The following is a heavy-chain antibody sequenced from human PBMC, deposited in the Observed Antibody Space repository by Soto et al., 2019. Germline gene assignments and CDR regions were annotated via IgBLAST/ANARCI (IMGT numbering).Heavy chain of an antibody. D-gene: IGHD2-21*01. CDR2: IYYSGST. Sequence: SETLSLTCTVSGGSISSYYWSWIRQPPGKGLEWIGYIYYSGSTNYNPSLKSRVTISVDTSKNQFSLKLSSVTAADTAVYYCARPIIDCGGDCPPRGWFDPWGQGTLVTVSS. J-gene: IGHJ5*02. CDR3: ARPIIDCGGDCPPRGWFDP. CDR1: GGSISSYY. V-gene: IGHV4-59*08.